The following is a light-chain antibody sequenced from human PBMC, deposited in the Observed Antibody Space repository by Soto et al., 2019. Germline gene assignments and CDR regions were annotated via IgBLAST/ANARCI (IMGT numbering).Light chain of an antibody. Sequence: DIQMTQSPSSLSASVGDRVTITCRASQSISIYLNWYQQKPGKAPKLLIYAASSLQSGVPSRFSGSGSGTDFTLTISSLQPEDFATYYCQQSYSIPFTFGPGTKVDIK. CDR1: QSISIY. V-gene: IGKV1-39*01. CDR3: QQSYSIPFT. J-gene: IGKJ3*01. CDR2: AAS.